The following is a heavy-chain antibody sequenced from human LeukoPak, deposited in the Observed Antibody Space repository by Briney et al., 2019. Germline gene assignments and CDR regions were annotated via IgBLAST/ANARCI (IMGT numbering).Heavy chain of an antibody. CDR1: GFTFTNHW. CDR2: IRPDGRET. J-gene: IGHJ4*02. CDR3: AKQLAAARPNYFDY. V-gene: IGHV3-74*01. Sequence: GGSLRLSCAASGFTFTNHWMHWVRQAPGKGLVWVSRIRPDGRETNHADSVKGRFTISRDNSKNTLYLQMNSLRAEDTAVYYCAKQLAAARPNYFDYWGQGTLVTVSS. D-gene: IGHD6-13*01.